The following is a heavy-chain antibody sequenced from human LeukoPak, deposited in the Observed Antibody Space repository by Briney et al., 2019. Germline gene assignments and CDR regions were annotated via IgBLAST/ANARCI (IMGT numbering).Heavy chain of an antibody. CDR1: GYSISSGYY. J-gene: IGHJ3*02. D-gene: IGHD6-13*01. CDR3: ATPSGIAAAGRNAFDI. CDR2: IYHSGST. V-gene: IGHV4-38-2*02. Sequence: KPSETLSLTCTVSGYSISSGYYWGWIRQPPGKGLEWIGSIYHSGSTYYNPSLKSRVTISVDTSKNQFSLKLSSVTAADTAVYYCATPSGIAAAGRNAFDIWGQGTMVTVSS.